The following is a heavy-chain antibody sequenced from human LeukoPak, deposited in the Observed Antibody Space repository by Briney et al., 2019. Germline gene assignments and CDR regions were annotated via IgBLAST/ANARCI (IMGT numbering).Heavy chain of an antibody. D-gene: IGHD3-9*01. CDR1: GGSFSGYY. CDR2: INHSGST. Sequence: PSETLSLTCAVYGGSFSGYYWSWIRQPPGKGLEWIGEINHSGSTNYNPSLKSRVTVSVDTSKNQFSLKLSSVTAADTAVYYCAREQAALGRYFDWLPFDYWGQGTLVTVSS. V-gene: IGHV4-34*01. CDR3: AREQAALGRYFDWLPFDY. J-gene: IGHJ4*02.